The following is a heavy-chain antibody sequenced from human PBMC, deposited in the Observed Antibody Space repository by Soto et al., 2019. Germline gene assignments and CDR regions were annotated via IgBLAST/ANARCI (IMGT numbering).Heavy chain of an antibody. CDR3: ARIPQIALAGTRFGYFDL. D-gene: IGHD6-19*01. J-gene: IGHJ2*01. V-gene: IGHV3-33*01. CDR1: GFTFSSYG. Sequence: VQLEAAGGGVVQPGRSLRLSCAASGFTFSSYGMHWVRQAPGKGLEWVAVIWYDGSNKYYADSVKGRFTISRDNSKNTLYLQMNSLGAEDTAVYYCARIPQIALAGTRFGYFDLWGRGTLVTVSS. CDR2: IWYDGSNK.